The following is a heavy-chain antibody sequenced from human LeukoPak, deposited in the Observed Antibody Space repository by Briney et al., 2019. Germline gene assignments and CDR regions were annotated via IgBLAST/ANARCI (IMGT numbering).Heavy chain of an antibody. Sequence: GGSLRLSCAASGFTVSSNYMSWVRQAPGKGLEWVSVIYSGGSTYYADSVKGRFTISRDNAKNSLYLQMNSLRAEDTAVYYCARDISWELPDFDYWGQGTLVTVSS. CDR1: GFTVSSNY. D-gene: IGHD1-26*01. V-gene: IGHV3-66*01. CDR3: ARDISWELPDFDY. J-gene: IGHJ4*02. CDR2: IYSGGST.